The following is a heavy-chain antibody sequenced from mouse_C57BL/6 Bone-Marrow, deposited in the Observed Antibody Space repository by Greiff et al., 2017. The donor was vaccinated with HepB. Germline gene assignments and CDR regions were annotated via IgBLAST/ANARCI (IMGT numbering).Heavy chain of an antibody. V-gene: IGHV1-15*01. CDR3: TRRDLRWEY. D-gene: IGHD2-1*01. Sequence: QVQLQQSGAELVRPGASVTLSCKASGYTFTDYEMHWVKQTPVHGLEWIGAIDPETGGTAYNQKFKGKAILTADKSSSTAYMRLRRLTSEDSAVYYCTRRDLRWEYGGQGTTLTFAS. J-gene: IGHJ2*01. CDR1: GYTFTDYE. CDR2: IDPETGGT.